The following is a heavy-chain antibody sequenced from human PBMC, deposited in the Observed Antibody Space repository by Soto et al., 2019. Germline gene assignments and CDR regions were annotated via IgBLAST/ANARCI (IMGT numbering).Heavy chain of an antibody. V-gene: IGHV4-39*01. J-gene: IGHJ4*02. CDR3: ARRPAGSFGAGNFFDY. CDR2: IYYSGST. D-gene: IGHD3-16*01. CDR1: GGSISISSYY. Sequence: SETLSLTCTISGGSISISSYYWGWIRQPPRRGLEWIGSIYYSGSTYYNPSLKSRVTMSVETSKNQFSLKLNSVTAADGAVYFCARRPAGSFGAGNFFDYWGQGILVTVSS.